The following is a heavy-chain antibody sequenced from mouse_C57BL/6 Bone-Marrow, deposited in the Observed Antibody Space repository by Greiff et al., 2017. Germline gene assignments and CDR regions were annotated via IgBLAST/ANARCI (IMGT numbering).Heavy chain of an antibody. D-gene: IGHD1-1*01. CDR3: ARVECDCSSGNWYFDV. V-gene: IGHV1-85*01. CDR2: IYPRDGST. J-gene: IGHJ1*03. Sequence: QVQLQQSGPELVKPGASVKLSCKASGYTFTSYDINWVKQRPGQGLEWIGWIYPRDGSTKYNAKFKGKAALTVDTSSSTADMELHSRTSEDSAVCFCARVECDCSSGNWYFDVWGTGTTVTVSS. CDR1: GYTFTSYD.